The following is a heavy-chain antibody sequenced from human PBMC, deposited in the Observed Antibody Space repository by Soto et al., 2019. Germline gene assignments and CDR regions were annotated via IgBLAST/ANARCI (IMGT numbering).Heavy chain of an antibody. J-gene: IGHJ3*02. Sequence: SKSLSDTCAVSGGSMSRARYSWSWIRKPPGKGLEWIGYIYHSGSTYYNPSLKSRVTISVDTSKNQFSLKLSSVTAADTAVYYCARALILTGYYIHDAFDIWGQGTMVT. CDR1: GGSMSRARYS. CDR3: ARALILTGYYIHDAFDI. V-gene: IGHV4-30-2*01. D-gene: IGHD3-9*01. CDR2: IYHSGST.